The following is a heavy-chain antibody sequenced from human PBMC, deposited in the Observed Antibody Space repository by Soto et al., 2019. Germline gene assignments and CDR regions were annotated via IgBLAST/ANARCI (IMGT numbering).Heavy chain of an antibody. Sequence: SETLSLTCTVSGGSISSYYWSWIRQPPGKGLEWIGYIYYSGSTNYNPSLKSRVTISVDTSKNQFSLKLSSVTAAGTAVYYCARESAGTFCFDYWGQGTLVTVSS. D-gene: IGHD1-1*01. CDR3: ARESAGTFCFDY. V-gene: IGHV4-59*01. CDR2: IYYSGST. CDR1: GGSISSYY. J-gene: IGHJ4*02.